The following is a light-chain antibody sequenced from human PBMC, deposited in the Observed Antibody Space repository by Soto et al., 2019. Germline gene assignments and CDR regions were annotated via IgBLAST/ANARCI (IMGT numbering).Light chain of an antibody. CDR1: QSVSSNY. V-gene: IGKV3-20*01. CDR3: QQYGSSPRT. J-gene: IGKJ2*01. Sequence: EIVLTQSPGTLSLSPGERATLSCRASQSVSSNYLAWYQQKPGQPPRLLIYGASSRATGSPDRFSGSGSGTDFTLTISRLEPEEFAAYYCQQYGSSPRTFGQGTKLEIK. CDR2: GAS.